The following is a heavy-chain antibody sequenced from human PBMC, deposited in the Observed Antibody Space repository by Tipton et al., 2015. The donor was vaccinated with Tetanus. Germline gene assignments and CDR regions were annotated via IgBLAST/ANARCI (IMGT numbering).Heavy chain of an antibody. D-gene: IGHD3-22*01. J-gene: IGHJ4*02. CDR1: GGPITSGNYY. Sequence: TLSLTCTVSGGPITSGNYYWSWIRQHPGKGLEWIGYIFHSGSTYYNLSLKSRVVISVDTSKNQFSLRLNSVTAADTAVYYCARQQPGIYYYVVDHWSQGTLATV. CDR2: IFHSGST. V-gene: IGHV4-31*03. CDR3: ARQQPGIYYYVVDH.